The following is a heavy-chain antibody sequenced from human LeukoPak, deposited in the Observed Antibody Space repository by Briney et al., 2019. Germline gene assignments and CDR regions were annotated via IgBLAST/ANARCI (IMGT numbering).Heavy chain of an antibody. Sequence: PGGSLILSCAASGFTFNTYWMSWVRQAPGKGLEWLANIKEDGTRDYYVESVKGRFTISKDNAKTSLYLQLSSLRAEDTAVYYCARDTKGGYFDLWGQGTLVTVSS. CDR2: IKEDGTRD. V-gene: IGHV3-7*01. CDR3: ARDTKGGYFDL. CDR1: GFTFNTYW. J-gene: IGHJ4*02.